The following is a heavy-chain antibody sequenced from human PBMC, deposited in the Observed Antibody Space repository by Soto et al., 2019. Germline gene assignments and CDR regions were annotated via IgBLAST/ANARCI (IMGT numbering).Heavy chain of an antibody. V-gene: IGHV4-4*02. CDR3: ARWWSGRRQGFDT. CDR2: VYHSGST. CDR1: GDSISSDKW. Sequence: SETLSLTCAVSGDSISSDKWWSWVRQPPGKGLEWIGEVYHSGSTNYNPSLKSRVIISVDKSKNQFSLKLSSVTAADTAVYYCARWWSGRRQGFDTWGQGTLVTVS. D-gene: IGHD3-3*01. J-gene: IGHJ5*02.